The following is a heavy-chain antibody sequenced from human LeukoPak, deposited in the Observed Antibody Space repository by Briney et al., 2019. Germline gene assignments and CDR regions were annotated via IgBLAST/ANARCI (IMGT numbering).Heavy chain of an antibody. J-gene: IGHJ4*02. D-gene: IGHD1-14*01. CDR1: GFTFSSYE. CDR2: ISSSGSAT. Sequence: GGSLRLSCAASGFTFSSYEMKWVRQAPGKGLEWVSYISSSGSATYYADSVKGRFTISRDNAKNSLYLQMNSLRAEDTAVYYCARLLTGVPDYWGQGTLVTVSS. V-gene: IGHV3-48*03. CDR3: ARLLTGVPDY.